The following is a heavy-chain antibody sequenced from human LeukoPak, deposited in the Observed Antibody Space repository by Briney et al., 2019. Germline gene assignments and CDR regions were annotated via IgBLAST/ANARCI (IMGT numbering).Heavy chain of an antibody. CDR1: VYTFTGYY. CDR3: ARVRASYGFDY. CDR2: INPNSGGT. V-gene: IGHV1-2*02. J-gene: IGHJ4*02. Sequence: GASVKVSCKASVYTFTGYYMHWGRQAPGQGLEWRGWINPNSGGTNYAQKFQGRVTMTRDTSISTAYMERSRLRSDDTAVYYCARVRASYGFDYWGQGTLVTVSS. D-gene: IGHD5-18*01.